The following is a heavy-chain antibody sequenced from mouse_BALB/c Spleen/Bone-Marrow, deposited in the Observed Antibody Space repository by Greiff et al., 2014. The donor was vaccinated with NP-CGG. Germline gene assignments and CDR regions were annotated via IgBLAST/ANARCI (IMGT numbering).Heavy chain of an antibody. Sequence: QVQLKQSAAELARPGASVKMSCKTSGYTFTYYTVHWVKQRPGQGLEWIGYINPSSGYTDYNQKFKDKTTLTTDKSSSTAYLQLSSLTSEDSAVYYCVRENYDYDGDAMDYWGQGTSVAVSS. CDR3: VRENYDYDGDAMDY. CDR2: INPSSGYT. J-gene: IGHJ4*01. CDR1: GYTFTYYT. D-gene: IGHD2-4*01. V-gene: IGHV1-4*02.